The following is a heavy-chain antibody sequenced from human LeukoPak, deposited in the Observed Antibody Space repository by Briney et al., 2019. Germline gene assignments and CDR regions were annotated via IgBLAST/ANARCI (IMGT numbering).Heavy chain of an antibody. V-gene: IGHV4-59*01. CDR1: GGSISSYY. D-gene: IGHD6-19*01. CDR3: ARGGGWLPDY. CDR2: IYYSGST. J-gene: IGHJ4*02. Sequence: PSETLSLTCTVSGGSISSYYCSWIRQPPGKGLEWIGYIYYSGSTNYNPSLKSRVTISVDTSKNQFSLNLTSVTAADTAVYYCARGGGWLPDYWGQGTLVTVSS.